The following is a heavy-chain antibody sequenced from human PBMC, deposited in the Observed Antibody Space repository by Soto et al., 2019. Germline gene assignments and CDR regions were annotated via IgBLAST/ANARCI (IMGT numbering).Heavy chain of an antibody. V-gene: IGHV4-59*08. Sequence: PSETLSLTCTVSGDSINTDYYWSWIRQPPGRGLEWIGHIYYTGGTFYNPSLKSRVTISIDTTKNQFSLRLRSVTAADTALYFCARHSLALRKNNWFDPWGQGIMVTVSS. CDR2: IYYTGGT. J-gene: IGHJ5*02. D-gene: IGHD3-3*02. CDR3: ARHSLALRKNNWFDP. CDR1: GDSINTDYY.